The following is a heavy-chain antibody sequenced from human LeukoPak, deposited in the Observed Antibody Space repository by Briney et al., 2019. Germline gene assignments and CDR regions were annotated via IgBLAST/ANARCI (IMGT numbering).Heavy chain of an antibody. D-gene: IGHD3-3*01. V-gene: IGHV4-59*01. J-gene: IGHJ4*02. CDR1: GGSMSSYY. CDR2: VHYSGST. Sequence: SETLSLTCTVSGGSMSSYYWSWIRQPPGKGLEWIGYVHYSGSTNYNPSLKSRVTISVDTSKNQFSLKLSSVTAADTAVYYCVRSDDFWSGYYGYWGQGTLVTVSS. CDR3: VRSDDFWSGYYGY.